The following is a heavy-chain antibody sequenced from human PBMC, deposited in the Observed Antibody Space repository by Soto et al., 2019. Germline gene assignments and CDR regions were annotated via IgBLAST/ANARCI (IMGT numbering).Heavy chain of an antibody. Sequence: SETLSLTCTVSGCSISSYYWSWIRQPPGKGLEWIGYIYYSGSTNYNPSLKSRVTISVDTSKNQFSLKLSSVTAADTAVYYCARSMVRGVISGPYNWFDPWGQGTLVTVSS. CDR3: ARSMVRGVISGPYNWFDP. D-gene: IGHD3-10*01. CDR2: IYYSGST. V-gene: IGHV4-59*01. CDR1: GCSISSYY. J-gene: IGHJ5*02.